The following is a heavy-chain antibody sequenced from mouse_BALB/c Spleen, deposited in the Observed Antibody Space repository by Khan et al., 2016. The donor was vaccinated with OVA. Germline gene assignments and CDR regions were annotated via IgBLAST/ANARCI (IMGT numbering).Heavy chain of an antibody. Sequence: QVQLKESGPGLVQPSQNLSITCTVSGFSLITYGVHWVRQSPEKGLEWLGVIWSGGSTDYNEAFISRQSISKDNSKIQVFFTMNSLQSDDTAIYYCARRSYRYDFTYWGQGTLVTVSS. D-gene: IGHD2-12*01. V-gene: IGHV2-4-1*01. CDR1: GFSLITYG. J-gene: IGHJ3*01. CDR2: IWSGGST. CDR3: ARRSYRYDFTY.